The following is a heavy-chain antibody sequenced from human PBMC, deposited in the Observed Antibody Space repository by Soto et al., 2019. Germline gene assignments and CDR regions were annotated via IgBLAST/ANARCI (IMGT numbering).Heavy chain of an antibody. CDR3: ARARIVVTGTIVDY. V-gene: IGHV4-39*02. J-gene: IGHJ4*02. CDR1: FGSIASNSYH. D-gene: IGHD1-7*01. CDR2: IYYSGTT. Sequence: SETLSLTCSVSFGSIASNSYHWGWIRQPPGKGLEWIGSIYYSGTTYYSPSPESRVTISVDTSKNHFSLKLRSVTAADTAVYYCARARIVVTGTIVDYWGQGMLVTVSS.